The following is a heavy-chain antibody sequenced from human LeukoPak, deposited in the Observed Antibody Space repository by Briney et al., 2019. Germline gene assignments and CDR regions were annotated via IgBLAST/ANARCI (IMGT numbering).Heavy chain of an antibody. CDR3: ARVILNYPTIFGVVNPLGYGMDV. Sequence: SVKVSCKASGYTFTSYAISWVRQAPGQGLEWMGGIIPIFGTANYAQKFQGRVTITADESTSTAYMELSSLRSEDTAVYYCARVILNYPTIFGVVNPLGYGMDVWGQGTTVTVSS. CDR1: GYTFTSYA. J-gene: IGHJ6*02. D-gene: IGHD3-3*01. CDR2: IIPIFGTA. V-gene: IGHV1-69*13.